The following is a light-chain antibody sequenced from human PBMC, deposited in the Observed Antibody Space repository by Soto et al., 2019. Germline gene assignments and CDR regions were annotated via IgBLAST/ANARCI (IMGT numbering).Light chain of an antibody. CDR2: GAS. Sequence: EIVMTQSPGTLSVSPGERATLSCRASQSVSSNLAWYQQKPGQAPRLLIYGASTRATGIPARFSGSGSGTEFTLTISSLQSEDFEVYYCQQYNNWPRTFGQGTKVDIK. J-gene: IGKJ1*01. V-gene: IGKV3-15*01. CDR3: QQYNNWPRT. CDR1: QSVSSN.